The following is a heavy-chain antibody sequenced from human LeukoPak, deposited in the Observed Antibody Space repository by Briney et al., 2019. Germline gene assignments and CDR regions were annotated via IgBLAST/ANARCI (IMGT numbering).Heavy chain of an antibody. Sequence: GASVKVSCKASGYTFTSYGISWVRQAPGQGLEWMGRIIPILGIANYAQKFQGRVTITADKSTSTAYMELSSLRSEDTAVYYCARDIFDSSSWLRRYYYYGMDVWGQGTTVTVSS. J-gene: IGHJ6*02. D-gene: IGHD6-13*01. V-gene: IGHV1-69*04. CDR1: GYTFTSYG. CDR3: ARDIFDSSSWLRRYYYYGMDV. CDR2: IIPILGIA.